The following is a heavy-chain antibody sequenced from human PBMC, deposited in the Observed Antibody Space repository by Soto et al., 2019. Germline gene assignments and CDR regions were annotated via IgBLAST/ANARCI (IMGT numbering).Heavy chain of an antibody. CDR2: IKQDGSEK. D-gene: IGHD3-9*01. CDR1: GFTFSSYW. Sequence: GGSLRLSCAASGFTFSSYWMSWVRQAPGKGLEWVANIKQDGSEKYYVDSVKGRFTISRDNAKNSLYLQMNSLRAEDTAVYHCARENILTGYGSYYYYGMDVWGQGTTVTVSS. V-gene: IGHV3-7*03. CDR3: ARENILTGYGSYYYYGMDV. J-gene: IGHJ6*02.